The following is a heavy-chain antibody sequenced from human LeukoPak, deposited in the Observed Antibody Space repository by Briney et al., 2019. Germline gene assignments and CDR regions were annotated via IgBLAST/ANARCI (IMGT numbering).Heavy chain of an antibody. CDR3: AKEFSVRVHGKNNWLDP. V-gene: IGHV3-30*02. J-gene: IGHJ5*02. CDR1: GFTFTDYG. CDR2: IRYDGSDK. Sequence: PGGSLRLSCAASGFTFTDYGMYWVRQAPGKGLEWVAFIRYDGSDKYYADSVKGRFTISRDTSKNTLYLQMYSLKSEDTAVYYCAKEFSVRVHGKNNWLDPWGQGTLVTVSS. D-gene: IGHD1-1*01.